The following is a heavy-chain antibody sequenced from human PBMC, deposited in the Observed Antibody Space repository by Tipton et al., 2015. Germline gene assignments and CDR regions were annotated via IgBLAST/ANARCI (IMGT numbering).Heavy chain of an antibody. Sequence: WVRQAPGKGLEWIGSIYYSGSTYYNPSFKSRVNISVDTSKNQFSLNLTSVTAADTALYYCENLYVDYDYWGQGTLVTVSS. V-gene: IGHV4-39*01. D-gene: IGHD4-17*01. J-gene: IGHJ4*02. CDR2: IYYSGST. CDR3: ENLYVDYDY.